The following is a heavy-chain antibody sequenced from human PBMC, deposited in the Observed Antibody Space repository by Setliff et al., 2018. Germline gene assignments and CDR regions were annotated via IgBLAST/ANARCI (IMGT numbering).Heavy chain of an antibody. CDR2: IIPILGIA. V-gene: IGHV1-69*10. D-gene: IGHD4-17*01. J-gene: IGHJ3*02. CDR3: ARWATVTTENAFDI. Sequence: GASVKVSCKASGGTFSSYAISWVRQAPGQGLEWMGGIIPILGIANYAQKFQGRVTITADKSTSTAYMELSSLRSEDTAVYYCARWATVTTENAFDIWGQGTMVTVSS. CDR1: GGTFSSYA.